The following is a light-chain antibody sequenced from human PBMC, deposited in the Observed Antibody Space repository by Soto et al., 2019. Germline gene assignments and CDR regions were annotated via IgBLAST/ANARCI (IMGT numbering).Light chain of an antibody. CDR3: SSYTSSSTIV. V-gene: IGLV2-14*01. CDR2: DVH. CDR1: SSDVGGYNY. J-gene: IGLJ1*01. Sequence: QPVLTQPASMSGSPGQSITISCTGTSSDVGGYNYVSWYRQHPGKAPKLMIYDVHIRPSGVSNRFSGSKSGNTASLNISGLQAEDEADYYCSSYTSSSTIVFGTGTKVTVL.